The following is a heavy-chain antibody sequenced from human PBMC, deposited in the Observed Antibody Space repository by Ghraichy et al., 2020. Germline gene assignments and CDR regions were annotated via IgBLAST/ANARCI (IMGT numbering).Heavy chain of an antibody. D-gene: IGHD3-3*01. Sequence: GESLNISCAASGFTFSSYTMSWVRQAPGKGLEWVSVISGSGSSTFYADPVKGRFTISRDNSKNTLYLQMNSLRAEDTAVYYCAKADFWSGYPYYYGMDVWGQGTTVTVSS. CDR3: AKADFWSGYPYYYGMDV. V-gene: IGHV3-23*01. CDR2: ISGSGSST. J-gene: IGHJ6*02. CDR1: GFTFSSYT.